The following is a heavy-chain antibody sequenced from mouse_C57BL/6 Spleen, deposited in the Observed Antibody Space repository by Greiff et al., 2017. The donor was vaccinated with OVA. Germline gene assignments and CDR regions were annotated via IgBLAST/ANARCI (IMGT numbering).Heavy chain of an antibody. V-gene: IGHV1-82*01. J-gene: IGHJ2*01. Sequence: QVQLKESGPELVKPGASVKISCKASGYAFSSSWMNWVKQRPGKGLEWIGRIYPGDGGTNYNGKFKGKATLTADKSSSTAYMQLSSLTSEDSAVYFCARDEYGQYYCDYWGQGTTLTVSS. CDR3: ARDEYGQYYCDY. D-gene: IGHD1-2*01. CDR1: GYAFSSSW. CDR2: IYPGDGGT.